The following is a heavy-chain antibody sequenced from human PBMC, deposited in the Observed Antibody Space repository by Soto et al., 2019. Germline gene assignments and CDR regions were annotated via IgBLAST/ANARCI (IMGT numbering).Heavy chain of an antibody. V-gene: IGHV4-34*01. J-gene: IGHJ6*02. CDR2: INHSGST. D-gene: IGHD2-15*01. Sequence: SETLSLTCAVYGGSFSGYYWSWIRQPPGKGLEWIGEINHSGSTNYNPSLKSRVTISVDTSKNQFSLKLSSVTAADTAVYYCASDLVVVAATRYYYYGTDVWGQGTTVTVSS. CDR3: ASDLVVVAATRYYYYGTDV. CDR1: GGSFSGYY.